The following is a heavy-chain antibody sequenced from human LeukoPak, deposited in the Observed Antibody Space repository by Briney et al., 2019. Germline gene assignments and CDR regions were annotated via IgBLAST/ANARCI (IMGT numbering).Heavy chain of an antibody. CDR2: IIPIFGTA. Sequence: ASVKVSCKASGGTFSSYAISWVRQAPGQGLEWMGGIIPIFGTANYAQKFQGRVTITADESTSTAYMELSSLRSEDTAVYYCARGPDSYGYGRYYYGMDVWGKGTTVTVSS. V-gene: IGHV1-69*13. CDR3: ARGPDSYGYGRYYYGMDV. J-gene: IGHJ6*04. CDR1: GGTFSSYA. D-gene: IGHD5-18*01.